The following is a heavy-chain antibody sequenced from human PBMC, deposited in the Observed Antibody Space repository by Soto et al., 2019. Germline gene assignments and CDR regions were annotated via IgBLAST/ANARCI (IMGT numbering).Heavy chain of an antibody. J-gene: IGHJ4*02. CDR1: GFTFSSYG. Sequence: QVQLVESGGGVVQPGRSLRLSCAASGFTFSSYGMHWVRQAPGKGLEWVAVIWYDGSNKYYADSVKGRFTISRDNSKNTLDLQMNSLGAEDRAVYYCARPSSPEPLWDYWGQGTLVTVSS. CDR2: IWYDGSNK. CDR3: ARPSSPEPLWDY. D-gene: IGHD2-21*01. V-gene: IGHV3-33*01.